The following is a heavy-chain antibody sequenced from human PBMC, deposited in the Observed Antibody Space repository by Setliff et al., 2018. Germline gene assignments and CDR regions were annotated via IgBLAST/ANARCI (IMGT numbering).Heavy chain of an antibody. Sequence: GASVKVSCKASGGTFSCYAISWVRQAPGQGLEWMGRIIPIFGTANYAQKFQGRVTITADKSTSTAYMELSSLRSEDTAVYYCARDPPHDFWSGYYGRGGYYYYMDVWGKGTTVTVFS. D-gene: IGHD3-3*01. CDR1: GGTFSCYA. V-gene: IGHV1-69*06. CDR3: ARDPPHDFWSGYYGRGGYYYYMDV. J-gene: IGHJ6*03. CDR2: IIPIFGTA.